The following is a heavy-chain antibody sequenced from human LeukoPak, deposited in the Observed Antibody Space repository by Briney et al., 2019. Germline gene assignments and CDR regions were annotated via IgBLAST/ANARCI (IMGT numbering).Heavy chain of an antibody. CDR3: ATFPIAAAAPFDY. J-gene: IGHJ4*02. CDR2: ISSSGSTI. D-gene: IGHD6-13*01. CDR1: GFTFSSYE. Sequence: GGSLRLSCAASGFTFSSYEMSWVRQAPGKGLEWVSYISSSGSTIYYADSVKGRFTISRDNAKNSLYLQMNSLRAEDTAVYYCATFPIAAAAPFDYWGQGTLVTVSS. V-gene: IGHV3-48*03.